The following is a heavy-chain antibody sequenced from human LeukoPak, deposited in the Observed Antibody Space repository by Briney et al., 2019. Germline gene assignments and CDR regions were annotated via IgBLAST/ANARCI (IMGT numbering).Heavy chain of an antibody. CDR2: IIPIFGTA. Sequence: GSSVNVSCKASGGTFSSYAISWVRQAPGQGLEWMGGIIPIFGTANYAQKFQGRVTITVDESTSTAYMELSSLRSEDTAVYYCARAPMGGPADYWGQGTLVTVSS. J-gene: IGHJ4*02. CDR3: ARAPMGGPADY. CDR1: GGTFSSYA. D-gene: IGHD3-16*01. V-gene: IGHV1-69*01.